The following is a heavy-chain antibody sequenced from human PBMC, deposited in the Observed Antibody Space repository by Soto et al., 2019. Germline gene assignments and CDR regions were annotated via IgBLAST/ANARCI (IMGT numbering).Heavy chain of an antibody. V-gene: IGHV4-59*01. CDR2: IYYSGST. CDR3: ARARDTAMVALFDY. D-gene: IGHD5-18*01. J-gene: IGHJ4*02. Sequence: SETLSPTSIASGASIRRYYLCWIRQRGGMGLEWIGYIYYSGSTNYNPSLKSRVNLSVDTSKNQFSLKLSSVTAADTAVYYCARARDTAMVALFDYWGQGTLVTVSS. CDR1: GASIRRYY.